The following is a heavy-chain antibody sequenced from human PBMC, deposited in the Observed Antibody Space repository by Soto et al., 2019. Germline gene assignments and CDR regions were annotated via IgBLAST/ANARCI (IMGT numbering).Heavy chain of an antibody. D-gene: IGHD2-15*01. V-gene: IGHV3-15*07. CDR1: GFSFNEAG. J-gene: IGHJ6*02. Sequence: EVQLVESAGGLVKPGGSLRLSCVASGFSFNEAGMNWVRQAPGEGLEGVGRIKTSAGGGATDYAAPVQGRFTISRDDSKNALYLHMNSLRTEDTAIYYCTTGSVEGIWGQGTTVTVSS. CDR3: TTGSVEGI. CDR2: IKTSAGGGAT.